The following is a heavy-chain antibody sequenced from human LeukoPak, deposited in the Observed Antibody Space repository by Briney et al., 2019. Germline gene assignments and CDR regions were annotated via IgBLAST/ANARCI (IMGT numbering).Heavy chain of an antibody. CDR3: ARDSITEDNSLDY. CDR1: GFTFSTYG. J-gene: IGHJ4*02. V-gene: IGHV3-33*05. Sequence: PGGSLILSCSASGFTFSTYGMQWVRQTPGKGLEWVAVIVSDGGRAHYGDSVRGRFTISRDNSRNTLYLQMSSLRAEDTAVYYCARDSITEDNSLDYWGRGILVTVSS. CDR2: IVSDGGRA. D-gene: IGHD7-27*01.